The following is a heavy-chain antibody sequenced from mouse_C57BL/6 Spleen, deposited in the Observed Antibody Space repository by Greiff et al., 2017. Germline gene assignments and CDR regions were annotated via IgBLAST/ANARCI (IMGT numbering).Heavy chain of an antibody. V-gene: IGHV1-69*01. CDR2: IDPSDSYT. J-gene: IGHJ2*01. CDR1: GYTFTSYW. Sequence: QVQLQQPGAELVMPGASVKLSCKASGYTFTSYWMHWVKQRPGQGLEWIGEIDPSDSYTNYTQKFKGKSTLTVDKSSSTAYMQLSSLTSEDSAVYYCASGRTTVDDWGQGTTLTVSS. D-gene: IGHD1-1*01. CDR3: ASGRTTVDD.